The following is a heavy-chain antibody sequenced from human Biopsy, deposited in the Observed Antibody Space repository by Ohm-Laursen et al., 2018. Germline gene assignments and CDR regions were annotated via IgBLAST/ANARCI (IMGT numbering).Heavy chain of an antibody. V-gene: IGHV4-59*08. CDR3: ARHPTGFWFDP. CDR2: IYYTGHT. CDR1: GGSIKSYY. J-gene: IGHJ5*02. Sequence: SETLSLTCTVSGGSIKSYYWNWIRQSPGKGLEWIGFIYYTGHTNYNPSLKSRATISVDTSKNQFSLKVISVTAADTAVYYCARHPTGFWFDPWGQGTLVTVSS.